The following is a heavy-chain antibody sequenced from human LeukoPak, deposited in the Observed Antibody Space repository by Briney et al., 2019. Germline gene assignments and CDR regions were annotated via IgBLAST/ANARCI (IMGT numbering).Heavy chain of an antibody. CDR1: GFTFSGSW. J-gene: IGHJ4*02. CDR2: IKEDGSEK. CDR3: ARGLTALY. Sequence: GGSLRLSCAASGFTFSGSWMTWVRQVPGKGLEWVASIKEDGSEKYYVDSVRGRFTISRDNANDSLSLQMNSLRAEDTSIYFCARGLTALYWGQGTLVTVSS. V-gene: IGHV3-7*01.